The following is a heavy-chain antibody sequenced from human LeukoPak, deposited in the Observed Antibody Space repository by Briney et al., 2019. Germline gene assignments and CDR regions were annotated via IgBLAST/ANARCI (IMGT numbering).Heavy chain of an antibody. J-gene: IGHJ4*02. CDR2: ISSSSSYV. CDR3: ARDLAAAGLDY. D-gene: IGHD6-13*01. V-gene: IGHV3-21*01. CDR1: GFTFSSYS. Sequence: GGSLRLSCAASGFTFSSYSMNWVRQAPGKGLEWVSSISSSSSYVYYADSVKGRFTISRDNAKNSLYLQMNSLRAEDTAVYYCARDLAAAGLDYWGQGTLVTVSS.